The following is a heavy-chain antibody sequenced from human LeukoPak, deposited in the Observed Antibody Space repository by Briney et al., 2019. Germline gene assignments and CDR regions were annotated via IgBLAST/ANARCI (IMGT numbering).Heavy chain of an antibody. CDR3: AREYSQSYTPLSP. CDR2: IDRSTGT. Sequence: ASVKVSCKASGYTFSDYYMHWARQAPGQGLEWMGWIDRSTGTKYAQKFQGRVTMTRDTSISTAYMELNRLTSDDTAVYFCAREYSQSYTPLSPWGQGTLVTVSS. V-gene: IGHV1-2*02. J-gene: IGHJ5*02. CDR1: GYTFSDYY. D-gene: IGHD3-10*01.